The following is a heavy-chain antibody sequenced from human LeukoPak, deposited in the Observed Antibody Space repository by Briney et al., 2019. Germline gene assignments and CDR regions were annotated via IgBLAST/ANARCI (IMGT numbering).Heavy chain of an antibody. CDR1: GDSISSYY. D-gene: IGHD6-13*01. J-gene: IGHJ4*02. Sequence: PSETLSLTCIVSGDSISSYYWSWIRQPAGKGLEWIGRIYTTGSTNYNASLKSRVTMSVDTSKNHFSLKLSSVTAADTAVYYCARGIAAAAKQGGFDFWGQGTLVTVSS. CDR3: ARGIAAAAKQGGFDF. CDR2: IYTTGST. V-gene: IGHV4-4*07.